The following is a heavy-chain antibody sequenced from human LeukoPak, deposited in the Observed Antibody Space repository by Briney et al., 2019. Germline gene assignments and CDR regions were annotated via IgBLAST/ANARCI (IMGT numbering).Heavy chain of an antibody. CDR2: MVGGGDT. V-gene: IGHV3-23*01. CDR3: AKDLHYNDGSWEFDP. J-gene: IGHJ5*02. CDR1: EFSFSTFA. D-gene: IGHD3-10*01. Sequence: GGSLRLSCAGSEFSFSTFAMTWVRQPPGKGLEWVSGMVGGGDTYYADFVKGRFTISRDNSKNTVYLQMNSLRVEDTAIYYCAKDLHYNDGSWEFDPWGQGTLVTVSS.